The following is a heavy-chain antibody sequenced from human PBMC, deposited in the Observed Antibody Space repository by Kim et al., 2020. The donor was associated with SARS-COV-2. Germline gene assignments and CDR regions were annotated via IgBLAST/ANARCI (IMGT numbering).Heavy chain of an antibody. V-gene: IGHV3-21*01. Sequence: YYADSVKGRFTISRDNAKNSLYLQMNSLRAEDTAVYYCARDGLAGGAFDIWGQGTMVTVSS. CDR3: ARDGLAGGAFDI. J-gene: IGHJ3*02. D-gene: IGHD3-9*01.